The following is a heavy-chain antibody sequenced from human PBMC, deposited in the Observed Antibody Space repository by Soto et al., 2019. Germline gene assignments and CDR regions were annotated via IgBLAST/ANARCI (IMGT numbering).Heavy chain of an antibody. Sequence: QVQLQEWGPGLVRPSETLSLTCNVSGGSVGSYYWTWIRQAPGKGLEWLGYTFLTGGTNYNPSLKGRASISLDTSKNQVSLQVTSVSAADSAVYFCATCRMATTWAYTDVWGKGTTVSVSS. CDR1: GGSVGSYY. CDR3: ATCRMATTWAYTDV. D-gene: IGHD1-7*01. J-gene: IGHJ6*03. CDR2: TFLTGGT. V-gene: IGHV4-59*02.